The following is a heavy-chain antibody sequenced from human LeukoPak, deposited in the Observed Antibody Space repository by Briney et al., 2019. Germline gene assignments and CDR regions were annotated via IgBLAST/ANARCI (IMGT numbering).Heavy chain of an antibody. J-gene: IGHJ4*02. V-gene: IGHV3-23*01. CDR1: GFTFSSYA. Sequence: GGSLRLSCAASGFTFSSYAMSWVRQAPGKGLEWVSAISGSGGSTYYADSVKGRFTISRDNSKNTLYLQMNGPRAEDTAVYYCAELFVGYYFDYWGQGTLVTVSS. CDR2: ISGSGGST. D-gene: IGHD3-10*01. CDR3: AELFVGYYFDY.